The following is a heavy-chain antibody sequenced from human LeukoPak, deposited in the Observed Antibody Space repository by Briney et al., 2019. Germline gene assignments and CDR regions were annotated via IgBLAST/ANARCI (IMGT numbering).Heavy chain of an antibody. CDR2: IKQDGSEK. J-gene: IGHJ4*02. CDR3: ARGVRYDFWSGYYPPPYYFDY. V-gene: IGHV3-7*01. D-gene: IGHD3-3*01. CDR1: GFTFSNAW. Sequence: GALRLSCAASGFTFSNAWMSWVRQAPGKGLEWVANIKQDGSEKYYVDSVKGRFTISRDNAKNALYLQMNSLRAEDTAVYYCARGVRYDFWSGYYPPPYYFDYWGQGTLVTVSS.